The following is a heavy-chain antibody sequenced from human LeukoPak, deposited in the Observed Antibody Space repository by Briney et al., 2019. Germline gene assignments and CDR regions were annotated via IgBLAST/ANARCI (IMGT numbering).Heavy chain of an antibody. V-gene: IGHV3-7*01. J-gene: IGHJ4*02. D-gene: IGHD6-13*01. CDR3: ARDLSGIAEYTYDRGIDY. CDR2: IKNDGSEK. CDR1: GFTFSSHW. Sequence: GGTLRLSCAASGFTFSSHWMSWGRQAPGKGQEWVANIKNDGSEKYYVDAVKGRFTISRDNAKTPLSLQMNSLTAEDTAVYYCARDLSGIAEYTYDRGIDYWGQGTLVTVSS.